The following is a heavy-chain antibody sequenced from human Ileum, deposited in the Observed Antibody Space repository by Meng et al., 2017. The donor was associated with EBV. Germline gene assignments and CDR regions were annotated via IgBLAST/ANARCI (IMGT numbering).Heavy chain of an antibody. Sequence: QVQRQESGQVLVKPSDPLSLTCAVSGYSISSTNWWGWIRQPPGKGLEWIGYIYYSGSTSYNPSLKSRVTMSVDTSKNQFSLNLYSGTAVDTAVYYCARNVPGTSAYYDWGQGTLVTVSS. J-gene: IGHJ4*02. CDR3: ARNVPGTSAYYD. CDR1: GYSISSTNW. CDR2: IYYSGST. D-gene: IGHD3-22*01. V-gene: IGHV4-28*01.